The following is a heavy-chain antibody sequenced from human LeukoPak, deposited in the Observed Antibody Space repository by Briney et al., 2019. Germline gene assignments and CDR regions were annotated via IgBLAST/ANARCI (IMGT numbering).Heavy chain of an antibody. J-gene: IGHJ4*02. D-gene: IGHD3-3*01. V-gene: IGHV4-34*01. CDR3: ARAASYDFWSGYRSPGPIDY. Sequence: SETLSLTCAVYGGSFSGYYWSWIRQPPGKGLEWIGEINHSGSTNYNPSLKSRVTISVDTSKNQFSLKLSSVTAADTAVYYCARAASYDFWSGYRSPGPIDYWGQGTLSPSPQ. CDR1: GGSFSGYY. CDR2: INHSGST.